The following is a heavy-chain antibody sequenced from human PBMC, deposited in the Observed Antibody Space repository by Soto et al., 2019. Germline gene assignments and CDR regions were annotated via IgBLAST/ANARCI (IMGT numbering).Heavy chain of an antibody. V-gene: IGHV3-48*01. Sequence: GSLRLSCAASGFTFSSYSMNWVRQAPGKGLEWVSYISSSSSTIYYADSVKGRFTISRDNAKNSLYLQMSSLRAEDTAVYYCARGDGGYSAYYYYGMDVWGQGTTVTVSS. CDR1: GFTFSSYS. D-gene: IGHD5-12*01. CDR3: ARGDGGYSAYYYYGMDV. J-gene: IGHJ6*02. CDR2: ISSSSSTI.